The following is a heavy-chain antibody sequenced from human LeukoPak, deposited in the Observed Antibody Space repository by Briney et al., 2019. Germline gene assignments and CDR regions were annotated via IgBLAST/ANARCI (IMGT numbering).Heavy chain of an antibody. CDR3: AHYGDYRFLYYFDY. V-gene: IGHV2-5*01. Sequence: SGPTLVNPTQTLTLTCTFSGFSLSTSGVGVGWIRQPPGKALGWLALIYWNDNKLYSPSLKSRLTITKDTSNNQVVLTMTNMDPVDTATYYCAHYGDYRFLYYFDYWGQGTLVTVSP. CDR2: IYWNDNK. CDR1: GFSLSTSGVG. D-gene: IGHD4-17*01. J-gene: IGHJ4*02.